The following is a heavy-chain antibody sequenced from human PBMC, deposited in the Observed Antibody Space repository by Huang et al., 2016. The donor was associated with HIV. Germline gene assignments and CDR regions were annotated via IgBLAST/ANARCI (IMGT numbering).Heavy chain of an antibody. CDR2: ILHTGNS. J-gene: IGHJ4*02. D-gene: IGHD2-21*01. CDR3: VRSFPSGALDS. Sequence: QVRLRESGPALVKPSETLSLTCVVSGVPMNTFYWSWIRQPPGTGLVWLGYILHTGNSDSNPSLQSRLTISRDTSRNHFSLNLTSLTPADTAVYYCVRSFPSGALDSWGPGTLVSVSS. V-gene: IGHV4-59*01. CDR1: GVPMNTFY.